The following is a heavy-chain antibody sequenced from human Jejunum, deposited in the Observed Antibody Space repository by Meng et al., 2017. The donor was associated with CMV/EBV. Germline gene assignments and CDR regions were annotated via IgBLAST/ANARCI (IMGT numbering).Heavy chain of an antibody. CDR3: AKLHPSTTSSFFDY. CDR2: VSQGGTVT. J-gene: IGHJ4*02. Sequence: VQLLESGGSLIQPGEALRLSCAASGFTFSTYAMTWVRQAPGKGLEWISTVSQGGTVTYYADSVKGRFTISRDNSKNTLYLQMNSLRAEDTALYYCAKLHPSTTSSFFDYWGQGTLVTVSS. CDR1: GFTFSTYA. V-gene: IGHV3-23*01. D-gene: IGHD6-6*01.